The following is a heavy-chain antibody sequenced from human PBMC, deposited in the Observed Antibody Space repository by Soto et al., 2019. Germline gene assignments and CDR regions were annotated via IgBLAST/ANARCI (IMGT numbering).Heavy chain of an antibody. Sequence: QLQLQESGSGLVKPSQTLSLTCAVSGGSISSGGYSWSWIRQPPGKGLEWIGYIYPSGGTYYNPSLKSRVTISIDRSENQFSLKLTSLTAADTAVYYGARAPSGSGFDYWGQGTLVTVSS. CDR3: ARAPSGSGFDY. V-gene: IGHV4-30-2*01. CDR1: GGSISSGGYS. J-gene: IGHJ4*02. CDR2: IYPSGGT.